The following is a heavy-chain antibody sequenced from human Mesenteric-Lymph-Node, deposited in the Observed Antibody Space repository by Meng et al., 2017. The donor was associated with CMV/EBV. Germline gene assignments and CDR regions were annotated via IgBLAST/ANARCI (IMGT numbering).Heavy chain of an antibody. CDR1: GSTFSSYW. V-gene: IGHV3-74*01. CDR2: INSDGSST. D-gene: IGHD5-12*01. Sequence: GESLKISCAASGSTFSSYWMHWVRQAPGKGLVWVSRINSDGSSTSYADSVKGRFTISRDNAKNTLYLQMNSLRAEDTAVYYCARDPHRYSGYDWFDYWGQGTLVTVSS. CDR3: ARDPHRYSGYDWFDY. J-gene: IGHJ4*02.